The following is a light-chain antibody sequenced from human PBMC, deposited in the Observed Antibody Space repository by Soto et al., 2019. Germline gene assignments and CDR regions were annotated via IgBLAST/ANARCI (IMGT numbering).Light chain of an antibody. CDR1: QSVSSN. J-gene: IGKJ1*01. V-gene: IGKV3-15*01. CDR3: QQYNNWPPWT. CDR2: GAS. Sequence: EIVRTQSPATLSVSPGERATLSCRASQSVSSNLAWYQQKPGQAPRLLIYGASTRATGIPARFSGSGSGTEFTLTISSLQSEDFAVYYCQQYNNWPPWTCGQGTKVEIK.